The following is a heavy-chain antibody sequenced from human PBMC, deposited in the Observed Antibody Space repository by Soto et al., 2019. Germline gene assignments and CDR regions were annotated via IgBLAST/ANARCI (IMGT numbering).Heavy chain of an antibody. Sequence: QVQLVQSGAEVKKPGSSVKVSCKASGGIFSSYAISWVRQAAGQGLEWMGGIIPIFGTANYAQKLQGRVTITADESTSTAYMELSSLRSEDTAVYYCARHCRGASCDSMAHYYYYYGMDVWGQGTTVTVSS. J-gene: IGHJ6*02. CDR2: IIPIFGTA. CDR1: GGIFSSYA. CDR3: ARHCRGASCDSMAHYYYYYGMDV. V-gene: IGHV1-69*01. D-gene: IGHD2-15*01.